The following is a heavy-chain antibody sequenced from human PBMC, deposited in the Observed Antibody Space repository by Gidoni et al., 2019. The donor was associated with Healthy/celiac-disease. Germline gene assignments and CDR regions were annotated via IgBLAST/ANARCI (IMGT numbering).Heavy chain of an antibody. CDR2: ISGSGGST. D-gene: IGHD2-2*01. V-gene: IGHV3-23*01. Sequence: EVQLLESGGGLVQPGGALRLSCAAPGFPFSSYPISWLRQAPGKGLEWVSAISGSGGSTYYADSVKGRFTISRDNSKNTLYLQMNSLRAEDTAGYYCAKGRGYCSSTSCLSFDYWGQGTLVTVSS. CDR1: GFPFSSYP. CDR3: AKGRGYCSSTSCLSFDY. J-gene: IGHJ4*02.